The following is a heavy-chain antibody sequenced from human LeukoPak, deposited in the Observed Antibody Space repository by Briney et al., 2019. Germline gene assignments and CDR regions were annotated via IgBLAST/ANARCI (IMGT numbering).Heavy chain of an antibody. D-gene: IGHD6-13*01. V-gene: IGHV3-43*02. CDR3: AKDSGIAAAGDY. J-gene: IGHJ4*02. CDR2: ISGDGGST. CDR1: GFTCDDYA. Sequence: PGGSLRLSCAASGFTCDDYAMHWVRQAPGKSLEWVSLISGDGGSTYYADSVKGRFTISRDNSKNSLYLQMNGLRTEDTALYYCAKDSGIAAAGDYWGQGTLVTVSS.